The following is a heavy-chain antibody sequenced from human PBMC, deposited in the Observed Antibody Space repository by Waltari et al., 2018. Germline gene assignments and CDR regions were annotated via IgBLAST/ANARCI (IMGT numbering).Heavy chain of an antibody. Sequence: EVLLVESGGGLVKPGGSLRLSCAVSGFRFRDYSVNWVRQAPGKGLEWVSYIGTSSGNIYHADSVKGRFTGSRDSAKNSLYLQMNSLRAEDTAVYYCARDHKFVFDIWGQGTKVTVSS. CDR1: GFRFRDYS. CDR2: IGTSSGNI. J-gene: IGHJ3*02. D-gene: IGHD3-16*01. CDR3: ARDHKFVFDI. V-gene: IGHV3-48*01.